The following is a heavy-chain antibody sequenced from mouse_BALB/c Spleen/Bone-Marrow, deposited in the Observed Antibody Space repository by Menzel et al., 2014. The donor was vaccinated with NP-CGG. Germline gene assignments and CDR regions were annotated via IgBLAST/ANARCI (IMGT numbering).Heavy chain of an antibody. CDR3: ARCLTGTSAMDY. Sequence: QVQLKQSGAELVRPGTSVKVSCKASGYAFXNYLIEWVKQRPGQGLEWIGVINPGSGGTNYNEKFKAKATLTADKSSSTAYMQLSSLTSDDSAVYFCARCLTGTSAMDYWGQGTSVTVSS. CDR2: INPGSGGT. J-gene: IGHJ4*01. D-gene: IGHD4-1*01. CDR1: GYAFXNYL. V-gene: IGHV1-54*01.